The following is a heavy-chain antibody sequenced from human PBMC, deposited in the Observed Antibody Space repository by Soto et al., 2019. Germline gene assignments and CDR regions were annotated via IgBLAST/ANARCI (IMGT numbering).Heavy chain of an antibody. CDR2: IYYIGIT. J-gene: IGHJ4*02. V-gene: IGHV4-61*01. CDR3: ARVNGGPYYFDY. CDR1: GGSVSSGSYY. Sequence: SETLSLTCTVSGGSVSSGSYYWTWIRQLPGKGLEWIGYIYYIGITNYNPSLKSRVTISPDTSKNQFSLKLTSVTAADTAVYYCARVNGGPYYFDYWGQGTLVT. D-gene: IGHD2-8*01.